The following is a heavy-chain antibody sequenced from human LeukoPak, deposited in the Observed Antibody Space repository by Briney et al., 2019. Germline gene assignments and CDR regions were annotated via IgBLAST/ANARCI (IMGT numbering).Heavy chain of an antibody. CDR2: ISGSGGNT. J-gene: IGHJ3*02. Sequence: GGSLRLSCAASGFTFSSYWMHWVRQAPGKGLEWVSAISGSGGNTYYADSVKGRFTISRDNAKNSLYLQMNSLRAEDTAVYYCARRWATRENDDTFDIWGRGTVVTVSS. CDR3: ARRWATRENDDTFDI. D-gene: IGHD1-26*01. V-gene: IGHV3-21*01. CDR1: GFTFSSYW.